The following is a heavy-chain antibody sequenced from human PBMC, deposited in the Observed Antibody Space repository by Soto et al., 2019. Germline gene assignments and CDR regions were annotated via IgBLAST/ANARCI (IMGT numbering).Heavy chain of an antibody. D-gene: IGHD4-17*01. CDR2: IKSKTDGGTT. CDR1: GFTFSNAW. V-gene: IGHV3-15*01. J-gene: IGHJ6*03. Sequence: GGSLRLSCAASGFTFSNAWMSWVRQAPGKGLEWVGRIKSKTDGGTTDYAAPVKGRFTISRDDSKNMLYLQMNSLKTEDTAVYYCTTDPTVTTFEIENLDYYYYMDVWGKGTTVTVSS. CDR3: TTDPTVTTFEIENLDYYYYMDV.